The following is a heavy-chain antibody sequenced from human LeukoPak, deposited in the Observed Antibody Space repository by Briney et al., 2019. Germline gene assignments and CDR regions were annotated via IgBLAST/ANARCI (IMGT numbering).Heavy chain of an antibody. CDR2: IDWNGAST. D-gene: IGHD3-10*02. CDR1: GFTFDDYG. Sequence: RPGGSLRLSCAASGFTFDDYGMSWVRQAAGQGLEWVSGIDWNGASTGYADSVKGRFTISRDNAKKSLYLQMNSLRAEDTALYYCARGSTMVGDYWGQGTLVTVSS. CDR3: ARGSTMVGDY. J-gene: IGHJ4*02. V-gene: IGHV3-20*04.